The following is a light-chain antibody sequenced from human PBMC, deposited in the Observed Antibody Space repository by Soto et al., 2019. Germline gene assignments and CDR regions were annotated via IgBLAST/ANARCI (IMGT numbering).Light chain of an antibody. CDR2: EVN. V-gene: IGLV2-23*02. CDR1: SSDVGSYNL. Sequence: QSALTQPAAVSGSPGQSITISCTGSSSDVGSYNLVSWYQQEPGKAPKLMIYEVNKRPSGISNRFSGSKSGNTASLTISGLQAEDEADYYFSSYAGSYSYVVFGGGTKLTVL. CDR3: SSYAGSYSYVV. J-gene: IGLJ2*01.